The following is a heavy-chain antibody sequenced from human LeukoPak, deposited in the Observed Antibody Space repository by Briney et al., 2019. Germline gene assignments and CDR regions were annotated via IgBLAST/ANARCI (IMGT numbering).Heavy chain of an antibody. CDR3: ARDNYGGNSGSSAFDI. CDR2: TSGSGANT. CDR1: GFTFSSYA. V-gene: IGHV3-23*01. Sequence: GGSLRLSCAASGFTFSSYAMSWVRLAPGKGLEWVSATSGSGANTYYTDSVKGRFTISRDNSKNTLYLQMNSLRAEDTAVYYCARDNYGGNSGSSAFDIWGQGTVVTVSS. J-gene: IGHJ3*02. D-gene: IGHD4-23*01.